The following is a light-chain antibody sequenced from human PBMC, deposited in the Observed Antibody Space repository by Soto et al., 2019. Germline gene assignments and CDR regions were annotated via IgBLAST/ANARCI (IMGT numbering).Light chain of an antibody. J-gene: IGKJ2*01. CDR2: DAS. CDR3: QQSDSTPYT. CDR1: QTISTY. Sequence: DIQGTQSPSSLSASVGDRVTITCRASQTISTYLNLYQQKPGKAPRLLIYDASSLLSGVPSRFSGSGSGTDFTLTIASMQPEDFSNYYCQQSDSTPYTFGQGTKVDIK. V-gene: IGKV1-39*01.